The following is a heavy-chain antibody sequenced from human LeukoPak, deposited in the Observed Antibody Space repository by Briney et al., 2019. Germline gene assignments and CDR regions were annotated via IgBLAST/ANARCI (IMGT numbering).Heavy chain of an antibody. Sequence: ASVKVSCKASGYTFTGYYIHWVRQAPGQGLEWMGWINPNSGGTNYAQKFQGRVTMTRDTSISTAYMELSRLRSDDTAVYYCARDTAGTYGDYAVDYWGQGTLVTVSS. J-gene: IGHJ4*02. V-gene: IGHV1-2*02. CDR3: ARDTAGTYGDYAVDY. CDR2: INPNSGGT. CDR1: GYTFTGYY. D-gene: IGHD4-17*01.